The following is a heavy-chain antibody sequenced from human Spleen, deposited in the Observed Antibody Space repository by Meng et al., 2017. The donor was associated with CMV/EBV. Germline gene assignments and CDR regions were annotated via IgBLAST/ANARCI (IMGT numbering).Heavy chain of an antibody. CDR3: VRVTPPQAPL. D-gene: IGHD3-10*01. Sequence: GESLKISCAASGFTFSSYAMSWVRQAPGKGLEWVSGISGSVNNTHYADSVKGRFTISRDNSKNTLYLQMKSLRPEDSAVYYCVRVTPPQAPLWGQGALVTVSS. J-gene: IGHJ4*02. CDR1: GFTFSSYA. CDR2: ISGSVNNT. V-gene: IGHV3-23*01.